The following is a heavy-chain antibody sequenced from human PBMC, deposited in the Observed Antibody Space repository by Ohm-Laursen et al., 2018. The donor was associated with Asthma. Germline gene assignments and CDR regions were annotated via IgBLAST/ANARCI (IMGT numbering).Heavy chain of an antibody. CDR2: ISGSGGRT. CDR3: ATWTGNYPLDV. D-gene: IGHD3/OR15-3a*01. J-gene: IGHJ6*02. CDR1: GFTFSNAW. Sequence: SLRLSCAASGFTFSNAWMSWVRQAPGKGLEWVSAISGSGGRTYYADSVKGRFTISRDNSKNTLYLLLNSLRADDTAVYYCATWTGNYPLDVWGQGTKATVSS. V-gene: IGHV3-23*01.